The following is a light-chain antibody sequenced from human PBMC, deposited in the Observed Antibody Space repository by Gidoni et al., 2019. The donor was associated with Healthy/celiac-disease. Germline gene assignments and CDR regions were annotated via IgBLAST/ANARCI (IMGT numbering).Light chain of an antibody. V-gene: IGLV3-21*03. J-gene: IGLJ3*02. CDR3: QVWDSSSDHRV. Sequence: SYVLTHPHPASAAPGKTARITCGGNNIGSKSVHWYQQKQGQAPVLVVYDDNDRPSGIPQRFSGSNSGNTASLTISGVEAGDDADYYCQVWDSSSDHRVFGGGTKLTVL. CDR2: DDN. CDR1: NIGSKS.